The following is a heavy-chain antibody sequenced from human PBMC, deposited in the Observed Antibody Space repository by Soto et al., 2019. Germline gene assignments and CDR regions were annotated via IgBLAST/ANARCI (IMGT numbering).Heavy chain of an antibody. CDR1: GDSMRSSNW. CDR3: ARSEATALDY. Sequence: SETLSLTCTVSGDSMRSSNWWNWVRQPPGKGLEWIGEAHHSGRTNYNPSLKSRVTISVDRSQNHFSLQLTSVTAADTAVYYCARSEATALDYWGQGTLVTVSS. J-gene: IGHJ4*02. CDR2: AHHSGRT. V-gene: IGHV4-4*02.